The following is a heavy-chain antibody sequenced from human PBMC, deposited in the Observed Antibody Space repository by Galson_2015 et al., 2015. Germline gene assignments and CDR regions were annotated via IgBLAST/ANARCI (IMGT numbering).Heavy chain of an antibody. J-gene: IGHJ6*02. CDR3: AKDLVWPDLGSYYYGLDV. V-gene: IGHV3-43*02. D-gene: IGHD2-2*01. Sequence: LRLSCAASGFNFDEYALHWVRQPPGKGLEWVSLISGDGATTYYADSVKGRFTISRDNRKDSLFLQMTSLRTEDTALYCCAKDLVWPDLGSYYYGLDVWGQGITVTVSS. CDR2: ISGDGATT. CDR1: GFNFDEYA.